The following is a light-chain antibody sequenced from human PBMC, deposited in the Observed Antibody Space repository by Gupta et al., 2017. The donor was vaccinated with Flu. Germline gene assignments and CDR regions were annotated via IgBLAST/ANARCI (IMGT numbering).Light chain of an antibody. J-gene: IGKJ5*01. V-gene: IGKV3-11*01. CDR2: AAS. Sequence: EIVLTQSPATLPLSPGERATLSCGASQSVSSLLAWYQQKPGQAPRLLIYAASNRATGIPARFSGSGSGTDFTLTISSLEPEDFAVYYCQQRSNWPITFGQGTRLEIK. CDR3: QQRSNWPIT. CDR1: QSVSSL.